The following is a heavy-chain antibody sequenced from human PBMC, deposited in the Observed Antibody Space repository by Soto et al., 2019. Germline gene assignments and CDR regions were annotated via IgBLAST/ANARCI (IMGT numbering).Heavy chain of an antibody. D-gene: IGHD1-7*01. CDR1: GFSLDTVGVG. J-gene: IGHJ5*02. V-gene: IGHV2-5*01. CDR3: ARAYNWNYA. CDR2: IYWNDDM. Sequence: QITLKESGPTLVKPTQTLTLTCTFSGFSLDTVGVGVGWIRQPPGKALEWLASIYWNDDMPYNPSLCTRLTITRDTSKNQVVLTMTDMDPVDTATYYCARAYNWNYAWGQGILVTVSS.